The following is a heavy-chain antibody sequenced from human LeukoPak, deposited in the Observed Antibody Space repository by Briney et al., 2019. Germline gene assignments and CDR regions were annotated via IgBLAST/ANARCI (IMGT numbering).Heavy chain of an antibody. CDR2: MNPNSGNT. Sequence: ASVKVSFKASGYTFTSYDINWVRQATGQGLEWMGWMNPNSGNTGYAQKFQGRVTMTRNTSISTAYMELSSLRSEDTAVYYCARELKRATYDFWSGYYNYYYYGMDVWGQGTTVTVSS. CDR3: ARELKRATYDFWSGYYNYYYYGMDV. V-gene: IGHV1-8*01. CDR1: GYTFTSYD. J-gene: IGHJ6*02. D-gene: IGHD3-3*01.